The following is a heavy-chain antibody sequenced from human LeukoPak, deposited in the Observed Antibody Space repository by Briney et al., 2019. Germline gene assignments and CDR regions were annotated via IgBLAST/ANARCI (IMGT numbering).Heavy chain of an antibody. D-gene: IGHD6-13*01. CDR1: GFTFDDYA. CDR3: AKAHAPGYSSSELDY. CDR2: ISWDGSST. Sequence: GGSLRLSCAASGFTFDDYAMHWVRQAPGKGLEWVSLISWDGSSTYYADSVKGRFTISRHNSRNSLYLQMNSLRAEDTALYYCAKAHAPGYSSSELDYWGQGTLVTVSS. J-gene: IGHJ4*02. V-gene: IGHV3-43D*03.